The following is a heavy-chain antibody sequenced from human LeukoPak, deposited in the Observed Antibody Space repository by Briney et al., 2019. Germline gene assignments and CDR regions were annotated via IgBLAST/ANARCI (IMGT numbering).Heavy chain of an antibody. CDR2: INHSGST. V-gene: IGHV4-34*01. Sequence: PSETLSLTCTVYGGSFSGYYWSWIRQPPGKGLEWIGEINHSGSTNYNPSLKSRVTISVDTSMNQFSLKLSSVTAADTAVYYCARGEGSPRAYDYVWGSYRRTLSFDYWGQGTLVTVSS. CDR1: GGSFSGYY. CDR3: ARGEGSPRAYDYVWGSYRRTLSFDY. J-gene: IGHJ4*02. D-gene: IGHD3-16*02.